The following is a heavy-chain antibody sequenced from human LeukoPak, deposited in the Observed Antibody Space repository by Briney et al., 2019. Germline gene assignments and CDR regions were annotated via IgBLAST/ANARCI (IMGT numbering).Heavy chain of an antibody. CDR3: ARVQVVPAAANWFDP. CDR1: GYTFTGYY. V-gene: IGHV1-2*02. J-gene: IGHJ5*02. D-gene: IGHD2-2*01. Sequence: ASVKVSCKASGYTFTGYYMHWVRQAPGQGLEWMGWINPNSGGTNYAQKFQGRVTMTRDTSISTAYMELSRLRSEDTAVYYCARVQVVPAAANWFDPWGQGTLVTVSS. CDR2: INPNSGGT.